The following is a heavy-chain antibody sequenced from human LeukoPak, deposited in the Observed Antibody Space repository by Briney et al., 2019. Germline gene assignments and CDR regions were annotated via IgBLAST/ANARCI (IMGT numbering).Heavy chain of an antibody. V-gene: IGHV3-74*01. CDR1: GFTFSSHW. CDR2: INSGGSIT. Sequence: GGSLRLSCAASGFTFSSHWMHWVRQGPGKGLVWLSRINSGGSITNYADSVKGRLTISRDNANNTLYLEINSLTAEDTAVYFCATDYCPNGVCSHTRGYWGQGPLVTVSS. CDR3: ATDYCPNGVCSHTRGY. D-gene: IGHD2-8*01. J-gene: IGHJ4*02.